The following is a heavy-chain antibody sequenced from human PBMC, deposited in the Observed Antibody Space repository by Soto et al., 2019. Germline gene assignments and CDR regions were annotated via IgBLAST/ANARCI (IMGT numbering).Heavy chain of an antibody. Sequence: QVQLVQSGAEVKKPGASVKVSCKASGYTFTSYYMHWVRQAPGQGLEWMGIINPSGGSTSYAQKYQGRVTMTRDTSTSTVYMKLSSLRSEDTAVYYCARDRGGLTIFGVVPPIGMDVWGQGTTVTVS. V-gene: IGHV1-46*01. J-gene: IGHJ6*02. CDR3: ARDRGGLTIFGVVPPIGMDV. D-gene: IGHD3-3*01. CDR1: GYTFTSYY. CDR2: INPSGGST.